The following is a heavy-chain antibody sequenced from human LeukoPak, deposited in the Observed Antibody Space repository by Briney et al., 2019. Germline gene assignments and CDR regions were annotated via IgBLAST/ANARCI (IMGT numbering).Heavy chain of an antibody. CDR2: INHSGST. V-gene: IGHV4-34*01. CDR1: GGSFSGYY. Sequence: PSETLSLTCAVYGGSFSGYYWSWIRQPPGKGLEWIGEINHSGSTNYNPSLKSRVTISVDTSKNQFSLKLSSVTAADTAVYYCARAGVLTGYYTYYFDYWGPGTLVTVSS. J-gene: IGHJ4*02. CDR3: ARAGVLTGYYTYYFDY. D-gene: IGHD3-9*01.